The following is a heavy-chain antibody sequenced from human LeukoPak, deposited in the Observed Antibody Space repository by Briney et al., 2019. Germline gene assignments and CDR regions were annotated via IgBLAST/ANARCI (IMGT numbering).Heavy chain of an antibody. CDR1: GFSFSTYN. J-gene: IGHJ5*02. Sequence: GGSLRLSCVASGFSFSTYNMLWVRQTPGKGLEWLFYINTAGSAVHYADSVKDRFTFSRDNAKNSLYLQMNSLRVEDTAIYYCAKVGSRGDGFDTGGQGPRVP. D-gene: IGHD1-26*01. CDR3: AKVGSRGDGFDT. CDR2: INTAGSAV. V-gene: IGHV3-48*01.